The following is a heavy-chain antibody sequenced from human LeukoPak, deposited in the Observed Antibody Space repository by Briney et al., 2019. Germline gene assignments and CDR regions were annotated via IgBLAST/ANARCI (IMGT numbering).Heavy chain of an antibody. CDR2: ISFDGSSD. D-gene: IGHD4/OR15-4a*01. CDR3: ARDGANDLFKGGAYFLD. Sequence: GGSLRLSCAASGFTLSTNAMHWVRQAPGKGLEWMAVISFDGSSDTYADPVEGRFTISRDNSKNTLYLQMNSLKNDGTAVYYCARDGANDLFKGGAYFLDWGQGALVTVSS. J-gene: IGHJ1*01. V-gene: IGHV3-30-3*01. CDR1: GFTLSTNA.